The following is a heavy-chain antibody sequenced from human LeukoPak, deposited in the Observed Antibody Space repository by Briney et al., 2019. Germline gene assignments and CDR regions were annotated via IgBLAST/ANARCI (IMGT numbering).Heavy chain of an antibody. CDR1: GFTVSSNY. V-gene: IGHV3-66*01. J-gene: IGHJ3*02. CDR2: IYSGGST. Sequence: GGSLRLSCAASGFTVSSNYMSWVRQAPGKGLEWVSVIYSGGSTYYADSVKGRFTISRDNSKNTLYLQLNSLRAEDTAVYYCAREAPGSAFDIWGQGTMVTVSS. CDR3: AREAPGSAFDI.